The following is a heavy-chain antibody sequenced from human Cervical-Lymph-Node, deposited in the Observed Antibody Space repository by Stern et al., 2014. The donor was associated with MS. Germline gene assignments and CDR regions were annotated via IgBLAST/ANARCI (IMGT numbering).Heavy chain of an antibody. D-gene: IGHD6-19*01. V-gene: IGHV5-51*01. J-gene: IGHJ3*02. CDR1: GYSFTTYW. Sequence: EVQLVESGAEVKKPGESLKISCQGSGYSFTTYWIAWVRQMPGKGLEWMGIIYPGDSETTYSPSFKDQVIMSADKSISTAYLQWSSLKASDTAMYYCATKIAVAAYDAFDIWGQGTMVTVSS. CDR2: IYPGDSET. CDR3: ATKIAVAAYDAFDI.